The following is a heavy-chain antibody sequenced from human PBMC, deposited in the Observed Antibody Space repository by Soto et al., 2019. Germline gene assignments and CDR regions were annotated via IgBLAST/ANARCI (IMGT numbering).Heavy chain of an antibody. V-gene: IGHV3-48*01. J-gene: IGHJ4*02. CDR2: ISSSSSTI. CDR1: GFTFSSYS. Sequence: GGSLRLSCAASGFTFSSYSMNWVRQAPGKGLEWVSYISSSSSTIYYADSVKGRFTISRDNAKNSLYLQMNSLRAEDTAVYYCARRPPSNNWRFDYWGQGTPVTVSS. CDR3: ARRPPSNNWRFDY. D-gene: IGHD1-1*01.